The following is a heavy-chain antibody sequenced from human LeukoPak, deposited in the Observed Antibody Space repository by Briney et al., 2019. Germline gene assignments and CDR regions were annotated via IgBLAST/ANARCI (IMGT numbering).Heavy chain of an antibody. CDR2: ISSSSSYI. V-gene: IGHV3-21*01. CDR3: ARGPTTQTSGPQESIYDY. J-gene: IGHJ4*02. CDR1: GFTFSSYS. Sequence: GGSLRLSCAASGFTFSSYSMNWVRQAPGKGLEWVSSISSSSSYIYYADSVKGRFTISRDNAKNSLYLQMNSLRAEDTAVYCCARGPTTQTSGPQESIYDYWGQGTLVTVSS. D-gene: IGHD2-15*01.